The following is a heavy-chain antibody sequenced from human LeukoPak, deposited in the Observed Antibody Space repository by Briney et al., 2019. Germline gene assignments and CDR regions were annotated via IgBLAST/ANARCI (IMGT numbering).Heavy chain of an antibody. D-gene: IGHD2-15*01. J-gene: IGHJ1*01. CDR1: GYTFTGYC. CDR3: ASDSYSPEYFQH. Sequence: GASVKVSCKASGYTFTGYCMHWVRQAPGQGLEWMGWINPNSGDTNYAQKFQDRVTLTRDTSISTAYMEVSRLRSDDTAVYYCASDSYSPEYFQHWGQGTLVTVSS. V-gene: IGHV1-2*02. CDR2: INPNSGDT.